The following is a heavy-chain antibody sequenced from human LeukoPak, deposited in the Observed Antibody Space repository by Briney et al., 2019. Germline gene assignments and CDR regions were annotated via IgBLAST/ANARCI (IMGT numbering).Heavy chain of an antibody. CDR2: INNDGSST. CDR1: GFTFGDYY. Sequence: GGSLRLSCTTTGFTFGDYYMSWFRQVPGKGPVWVSRINNDGSSTNYADSVRGRFTISRDNAMQTLYLQMFSLSVEDTAVYYCARDQYGDYYFNHWGQGTRVTVSS. D-gene: IGHD4-17*01. J-gene: IGHJ4*02. CDR3: ARDQYGDYYFNH. V-gene: IGHV3-74*01.